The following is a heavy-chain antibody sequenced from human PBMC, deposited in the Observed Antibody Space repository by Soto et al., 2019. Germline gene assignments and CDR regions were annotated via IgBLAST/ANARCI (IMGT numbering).Heavy chain of an antibody. CDR3: ARVGGGFDP. D-gene: IGHD3-16*01. Sequence: QVQLVQSETEMKKPGASVKVSCKASGYIFTHDDISWVRQAPGQGLEWMGSISTYNGDTNYAQKIQNRVTMTTDTSTTTAYMELGNLGSDDTAFYYCARVGGGFDPWGQGTLVTVSS. CDR1: GYIFTHDD. V-gene: IGHV1-18*01. CDR2: ISTYNGDT. J-gene: IGHJ5*02.